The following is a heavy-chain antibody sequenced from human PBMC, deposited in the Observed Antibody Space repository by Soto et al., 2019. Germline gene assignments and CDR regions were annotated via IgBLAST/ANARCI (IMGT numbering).Heavy chain of an antibody. CDR3: ARDHREYYYDSSGYYYY. V-gene: IGHV1-3*01. D-gene: IGHD3-22*01. Sequence: QVQLVQSGAEVKKPGASVKVSCKASGYTFTSYAMHWVRQAPGQRLEWMGWINAGNGNTKYSQKFQGRVTITRDTYATTAYMELSSLRSEDTAVYYCARDHREYYYDSSGYYYYWGQGTLVTVSS. CDR1: GYTFTSYA. J-gene: IGHJ4*02. CDR2: INAGNGNT.